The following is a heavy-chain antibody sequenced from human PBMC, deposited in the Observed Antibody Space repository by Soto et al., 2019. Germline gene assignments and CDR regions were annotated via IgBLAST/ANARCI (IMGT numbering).Heavy chain of an antibody. D-gene: IGHD2-15*01. CDR2: ISGSGGST. Sequence: GSLKLSCAASGFTFSSYAMSWVRQAPGKGLEWVSAISGSGGSTYYADSVKGRFTISRDNSKNTLYLQMNSLRAEDTAVYYCARGRVVVVAAYDYWGQGTLVTVSS. CDR1: GFTFSSYA. J-gene: IGHJ4*02. CDR3: ARGRVVVVAAYDY. V-gene: IGHV3-23*01.